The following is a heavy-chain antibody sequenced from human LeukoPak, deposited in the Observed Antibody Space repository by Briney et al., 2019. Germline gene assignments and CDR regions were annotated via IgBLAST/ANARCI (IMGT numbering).Heavy chain of an antibody. CDR1: GGSISSSSYY. CDR3: AGPLNGMDV. Sequence: SETLSLTCTVSGGSISSSSYYWGGIRPPPGKGLEWIGSIYYSGSTYYNPSLKSRVTISVDTSKNQFSLKLSSVTAADTAVYYCAGPLNGMDVWGQGTTVTVSS. V-gene: IGHV4-39*01. D-gene: IGHD3-9*01. CDR2: IYYSGST. J-gene: IGHJ6*02.